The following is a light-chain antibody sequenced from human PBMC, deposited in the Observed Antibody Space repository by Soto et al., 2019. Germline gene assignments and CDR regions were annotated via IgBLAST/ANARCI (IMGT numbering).Light chain of an antibody. Sequence: EIVMTQSPATLSVSPGEIATLSCRASQSVSGNVAWYQQKPGQSPWLLIYGASTRAIGIPARFSGSGSGTEFTLTISRLQSEDFAVYYCQHYNGWPAWTFGQGTKVEVK. CDR3: QHYNGWPAWT. V-gene: IGKV3-15*01. J-gene: IGKJ1*01. CDR1: QSVSGN. CDR2: GAS.